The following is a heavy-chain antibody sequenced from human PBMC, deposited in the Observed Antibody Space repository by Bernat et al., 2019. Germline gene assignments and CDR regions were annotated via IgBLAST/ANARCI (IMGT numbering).Heavy chain of an antibody. Sequence: QVQLVESGGGVVQPGRSLRLSCVASEFTFSSAAMHWVRQAPGKGLEWVAIISNDGYNKYYADSVKGRFTISRDNSKNTLYLQMNSLRAEDTAVYYCAREGSGNWFDPWGQGTLVTVSS. CDR3: AREGSGNWFDP. D-gene: IGHD1-26*01. V-gene: IGHV3-30-3*01. CDR1: EFTFSSAA. J-gene: IGHJ5*02. CDR2: ISNDGYNK.